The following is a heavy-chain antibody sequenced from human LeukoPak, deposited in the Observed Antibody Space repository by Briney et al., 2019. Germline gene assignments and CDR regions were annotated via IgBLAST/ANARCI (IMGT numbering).Heavy chain of an antibody. D-gene: IGHD3-22*01. V-gene: IGHV3-30-3*01. CDR3: ARDDDRPDNGLDY. Sequence: GGSLRLSCAASGFTFSSYAMDWVRQAPGKGLEWVAVISYDGSTKYYADSVKGRFTISRDNSKNTLYLQMNSLRAEDMAVYYCARDDDRPDNGLDYWGQGTLVTVSS. J-gene: IGHJ4*02. CDR2: ISYDGSTK. CDR1: GFTFSSYA.